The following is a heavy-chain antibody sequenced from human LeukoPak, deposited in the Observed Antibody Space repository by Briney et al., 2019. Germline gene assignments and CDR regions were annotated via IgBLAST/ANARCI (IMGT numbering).Heavy chain of an antibody. D-gene: IGHD6-19*01. J-gene: IGHJ4*02. CDR1: GGTISSYY. CDR3: ARWYSSGWAFDY. V-gene: IGHV4-59*08. Sequence: PSETLSLTCTASGGTISSYYWNWIRQPPGKGLEWTGYIHYSGSTKYNPSLKSRVTISVDTSKNQFSLKLSSVTAADTAVYYCARWYSSGWAFDYWGQGTLVTVSS. CDR2: IHYSGST.